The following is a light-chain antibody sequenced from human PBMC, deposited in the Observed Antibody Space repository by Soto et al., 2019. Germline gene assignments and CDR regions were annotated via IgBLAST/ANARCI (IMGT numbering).Light chain of an antibody. CDR2: GAS. J-gene: IGKJ1*01. CDR3: QQYGSSPWT. V-gene: IGKV3-20*01. Sequence: EIVLTQSPGTLSLSPGERATLSCRASQSVSSSYLAWYQQKTGQAPRPLIYGASSRAIGIPDRFSGSGSGTDFTLTISILEPEDFAVYYCQQYGSSPWTFGQGTKVDIK. CDR1: QSVSSSY.